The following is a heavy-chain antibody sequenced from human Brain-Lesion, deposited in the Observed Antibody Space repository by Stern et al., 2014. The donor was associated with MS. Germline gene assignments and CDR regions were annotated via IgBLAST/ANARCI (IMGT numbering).Heavy chain of an antibody. J-gene: IGHJ5*02. CDR3: ASRWSGTYYGQNWFDP. CDR1: GGTISSGGHY. Sequence: VQLEESGPGLVKPSPTLSLTCTVSGGTISSGGHYWSWLRPPPGKGLGWIGYIYYSGATFCNPVLKSRVTISLDSSKTPFSLTLSSVTAADTAVYYCASRWSGTYYGQNWFDPWGQGTLVTVSS. D-gene: IGHD1-26*01. CDR2: IYYSGAT. V-gene: IGHV4-31*03.